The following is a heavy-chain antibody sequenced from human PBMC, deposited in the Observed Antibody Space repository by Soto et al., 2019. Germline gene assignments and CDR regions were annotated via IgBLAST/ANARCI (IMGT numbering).Heavy chain of an antibody. CDR1: EFTFSTYS. Sequence: GGSLRLSCAASEFTFSTYSMTWVRQAPGKGLEWVAHITATGGNTYYADSVRGRFTISRDTSGNTLYLQMNSLRAEDTALYYCAKCMQAYWNYDAHHIWGQGTMVT. J-gene: IGHJ3*02. CDR3: AKCMQAYWNYDAHHI. V-gene: IGHV3-23*01. D-gene: IGHD1-7*01. CDR2: ITATGGNT.